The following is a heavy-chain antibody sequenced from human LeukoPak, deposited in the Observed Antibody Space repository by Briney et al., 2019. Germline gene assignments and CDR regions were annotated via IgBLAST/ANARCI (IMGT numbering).Heavy chain of an antibody. V-gene: IGHV3-7*01. J-gene: IGHJ4*02. Sequence: GGSLRLSCAASGFTFSSYWMSWVRQAPGKGLEWVANIKQDGSEKYYADSVKGRFTISRDNAKSSLYLQMNSLRAEDTAVYYCAREASGWDNYFDYWGQGTLVTVSS. D-gene: IGHD6-19*01. CDR3: AREASGWDNYFDY. CDR2: IKQDGSEK. CDR1: GFTFSSYW.